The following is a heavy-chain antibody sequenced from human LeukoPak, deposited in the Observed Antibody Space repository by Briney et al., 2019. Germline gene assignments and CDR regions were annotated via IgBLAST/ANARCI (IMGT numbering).Heavy chain of an antibody. CDR2: ISGSGGST. Sequence: GGSLRLSSAASGFTFSSYAMSWVRQAPGKGLEWVSAISGSGGSTYYADSVKGRFTISRDNSKNTLYLQMNSLRAEDTAVYYCAKFYCGGDCWLYWYFDLWGRGTLVTVSS. D-gene: IGHD2-21*02. V-gene: IGHV3-23*01. CDR3: AKFYCGGDCWLYWYFDL. CDR1: GFTFSSYA. J-gene: IGHJ2*01.